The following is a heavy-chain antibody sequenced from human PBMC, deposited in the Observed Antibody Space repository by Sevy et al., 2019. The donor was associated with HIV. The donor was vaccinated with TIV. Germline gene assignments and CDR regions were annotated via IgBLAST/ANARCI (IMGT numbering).Heavy chain of an antibody. V-gene: IGHV1-18*04. Sequence: ASVKVSCKASGYTFTSYGISWVQQAPGQGLEWMGWFSAYNGNTNYAQKLQGRVTMTTDTSTSTAYMELRSLRSDDTAVYYCARAVAVAGMLEGDYWGQGTLVTVSS. CDR1: GYTFTSYG. J-gene: IGHJ4*02. CDR3: ARAVAVAGMLEGDY. D-gene: IGHD6-19*01. CDR2: FSAYNGNT.